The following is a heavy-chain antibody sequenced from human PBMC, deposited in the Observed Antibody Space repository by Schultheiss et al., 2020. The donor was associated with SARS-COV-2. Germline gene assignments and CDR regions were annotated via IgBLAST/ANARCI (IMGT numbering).Heavy chain of an antibody. CDR2: ISSSSSYI. Sequence: GGSLRLSCAASGFTFSSYSMNWVRQAPGKGLEWVSSISSSSSYIYYADSVKGRFTISRDNAKNSLYLQMNSLRAEDTAVYYCARAERGSSSVPPHYYYGMDVWGQGTTVTVSS. D-gene: IGHD6-6*01. CDR3: ARAERGSSSVPPHYYYGMDV. CDR1: GFTFSSYS. J-gene: IGHJ6*02. V-gene: IGHV3-21*01.